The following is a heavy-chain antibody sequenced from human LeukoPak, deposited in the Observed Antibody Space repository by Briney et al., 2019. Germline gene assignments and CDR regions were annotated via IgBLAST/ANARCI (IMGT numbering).Heavy chain of an antibody. V-gene: IGHV3-7*01. CDR2: IRPDAGEI. Sequence: GGSLRLSCAASGFTFSNYWMSWVRQAPGKGLEWVANIRPDAGEIYYVDSLKGRFIISRDNAKNSLYLQMNSLRVDDTAVYYCARDSKGYSGYDLGGGFDYWGQGTLLTVSS. J-gene: IGHJ4*02. CDR3: ARDSKGYSGYDLGGGFDY. CDR1: GFTFSNYW. D-gene: IGHD5-12*01.